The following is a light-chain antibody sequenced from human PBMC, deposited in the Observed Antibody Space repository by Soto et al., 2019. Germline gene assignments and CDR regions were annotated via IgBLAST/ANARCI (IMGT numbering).Light chain of an antibody. J-gene: IGKJ2*01. CDR1: QSVSRY. CDR3: QQYGSSPYT. V-gene: IGKV3-11*01. CDR2: DAS. Sequence: EIVLTQSPATLSLSPGEGATLSCRASQSVSRYLAWYQQKPGQAPRLLIYDASSRATGIPARFSGSGSGTDFTLTISSLEPEDFAVYYCQQYGSSPYTFGQGTKLEI.